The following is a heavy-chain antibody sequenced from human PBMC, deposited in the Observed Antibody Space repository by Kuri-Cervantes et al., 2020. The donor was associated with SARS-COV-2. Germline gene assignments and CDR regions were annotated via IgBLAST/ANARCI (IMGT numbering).Heavy chain of an antibody. CDR1: GFTFSRYA. J-gene: IGHJ6*02. CDR3: ARTGLPGWYYYYGMDV. Sequence: GESLKISCAPSGFTFSRYAMIWVRQAPGKGLEWISAIRGGGYTTYYADSVKGRFTISRDNAKNSLYLQMNSLRAEDTAVYYCARTGLPGWYYYYGMDVWGQGTTVTVSS. CDR2: IRGGGYTT. D-gene: IGHD1-1*01. V-gene: IGHV3-23*01.